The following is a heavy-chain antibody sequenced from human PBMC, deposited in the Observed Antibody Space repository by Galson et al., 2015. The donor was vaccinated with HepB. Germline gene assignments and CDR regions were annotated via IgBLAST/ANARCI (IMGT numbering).Heavy chain of an antibody. CDR1: GGFISSGNYY. D-gene: IGHD3-10*01. CDR2: LYTPGFT. Sequence: LSLTCTVSGGFISSGNYYWSWIRQPAGKGLEWIGRLYTPGFTNYNPSLKSRVTISVDTSKNQFSLTLTSVTAADTAVYYCARDSPLGFGEYYGLDVWGQGTTVTVSS. J-gene: IGHJ6*02. V-gene: IGHV4-61*02. CDR3: ARDSPLGFGEYYGLDV.